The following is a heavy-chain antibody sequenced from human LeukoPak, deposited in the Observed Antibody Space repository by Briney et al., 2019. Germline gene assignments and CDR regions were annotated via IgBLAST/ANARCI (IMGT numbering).Heavy chain of an antibody. J-gene: IGHJ4*02. D-gene: IGHD5-24*01. CDR2: ISTRSTYI. Sequence: PGGSLSLSCAASGFTFSTYSMNWVRQAPGKGLEWVSCISTRSTYIYYADSVKGRFTISRDNAKNSLYLQMNSLRAEDTAVYYCARPAGWLPRYYFEYWGQGTLVTVSS. CDR3: ARPAGWLPRYYFEY. V-gene: IGHV3-21*01. CDR1: GFTFSTYS.